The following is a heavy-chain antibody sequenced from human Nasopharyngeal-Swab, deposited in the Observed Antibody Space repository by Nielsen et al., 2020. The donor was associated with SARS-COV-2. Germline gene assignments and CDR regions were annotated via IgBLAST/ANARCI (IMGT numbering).Heavy chain of an antibody. Sequence: WIRQPPGKGLEWVALISYDGRLEFYADSVKGRFTISRDSSQNTLYLQMNSLRPEDTAVYFCARERTGYYASRWGQGTLVTVSS. CDR3: ARERTGYYASR. D-gene: IGHD3/OR15-3a*01. J-gene: IGHJ4*02. V-gene: IGHV3-30*04. CDR2: ISYDGRLE.